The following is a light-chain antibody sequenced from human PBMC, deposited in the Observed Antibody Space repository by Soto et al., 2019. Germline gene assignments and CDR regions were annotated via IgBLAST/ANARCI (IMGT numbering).Light chain of an antibody. CDR3: SSYTSGSTLEV. CDR1: SSDVDGYNY. J-gene: IGLJ1*01. Sequence: QSVLTQPASVSGSPGGSITISCTGTSSDVDGYNYVSWYQQLPGKAPKLMIYDVSNRPSGVSNRFSGSKSGNTASLTISGLQAEDEADYYCSSYTSGSTLEVFGTGTKVTVL. V-gene: IGLV2-14*03. CDR2: DVS.